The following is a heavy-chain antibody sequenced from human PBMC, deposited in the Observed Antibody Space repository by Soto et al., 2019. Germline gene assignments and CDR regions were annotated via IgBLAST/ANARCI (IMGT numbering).Heavy chain of an antibody. CDR1: GFPFITDA. V-gene: IGHV3-23*01. J-gene: IGHJ4*02. D-gene: IGHD1-7*01. CDR2: ISGSGGST. CDR3: AKRSGYWNLSLPFDY. Sequence: GASLRVSSASSGFPFITDAKSLVRQAPGKGLEWVSAISGSGGSTYYADSVKGRFTISRDNSKNTLYLQMNSLRAEDTAVYYCAKRSGYWNLSLPFDYWGQGT.